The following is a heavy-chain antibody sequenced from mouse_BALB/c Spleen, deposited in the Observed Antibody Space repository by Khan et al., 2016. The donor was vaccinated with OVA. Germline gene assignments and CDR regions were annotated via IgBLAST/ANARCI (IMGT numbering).Heavy chain of an antibody. CDR1: GFTFSSYA. D-gene: IGHD2-14*01. Sequence: EVELVESGGGSVKPGGSLKLSCAVSGFTFSSYAMSWVRQTPEKRLEWVASISSGGSTYYPDSVKGRFTISRNNARNILYLQMSSLRSEDMAMYYWAREAYRYDEYYFDYGGQGTSLTVSS. J-gene: IGHJ2*03. CDR2: ISSGGST. CDR3: AREAYRYDEYYFDY. V-gene: IGHV5-6-5*01.